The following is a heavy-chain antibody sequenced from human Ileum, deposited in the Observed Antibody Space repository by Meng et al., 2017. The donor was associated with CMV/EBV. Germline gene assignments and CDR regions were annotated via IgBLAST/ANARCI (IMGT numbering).Heavy chain of an antibody. J-gene: IGHJ6*02. Sequence: GSLRLSCAASGFTFSGSAIHWVRQASGKGLEWVGRIRSKTYNYATAYAASVQGRFTISRDDSENTAFLQMNILKTEDTAVYYCTRLGPRDYYYGMDVWGQGTTVTVSS. CDR3: TRLGPRDYYYGMDV. CDR2: IRSKTYNYAT. V-gene: IGHV3-73*01. D-gene: IGHD1-26*01. CDR1: GFTFSGSA.